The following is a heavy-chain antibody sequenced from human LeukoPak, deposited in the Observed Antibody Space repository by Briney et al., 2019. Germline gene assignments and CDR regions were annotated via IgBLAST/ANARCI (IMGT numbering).Heavy chain of an antibody. D-gene: IGHD5-24*01. CDR3: ARDRDSRDGYNFRADDAFDI. CDR2: IKQDGSEK. J-gene: IGHJ3*02. Sequence: GGSLRLSCAASGFTFSTYWMSWVRQAPGKGLEWVANIKQDGSEKYYVDSLKGRFTISRDNAKNSLYLQMNSLRAEDTAVYYCARDRDSRDGYNFRADDAFDIWGQGTMVTVSS. V-gene: IGHV3-7*01. CDR1: GFTFSTYW.